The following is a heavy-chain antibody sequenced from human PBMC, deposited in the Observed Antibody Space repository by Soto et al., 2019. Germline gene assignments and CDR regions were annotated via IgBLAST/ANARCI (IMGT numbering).Heavy chain of an antibody. J-gene: IGHJ4*02. CDR2: INHSGST. CDR3: ARDKITGLFDY. D-gene: IGHD2-8*02. V-gene: IGHV4-59*12. Sequence: SETLSLTCTVSGGSMSSYYWSWIRQPPGKGLEWIGYINHSGSTNYNPSLKSRVTISVDTSRNQFSLKLTSVTAADTAVYYCARDKITGLFDYWGQGTLVTVSS. CDR1: GGSMSSYY.